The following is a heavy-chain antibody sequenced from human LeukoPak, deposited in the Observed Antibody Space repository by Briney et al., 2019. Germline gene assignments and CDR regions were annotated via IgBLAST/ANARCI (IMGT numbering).Heavy chain of an antibody. CDR2: ISYDGSNK. Sequence: GSLRLSCAASGFTFSSFGMNWVRQAPGKGLEWVAVISYDGSNKYYADSVKGRFTISRDNSKNTLYLQMDTLTAEDTAVYYCAKDQGASSYSFDYWGRGTLVTVSS. V-gene: IGHV3-30*18. J-gene: IGHJ4*02. D-gene: IGHD1-26*01. CDR1: GFTFSSFG. CDR3: AKDQGASSYSFDY.